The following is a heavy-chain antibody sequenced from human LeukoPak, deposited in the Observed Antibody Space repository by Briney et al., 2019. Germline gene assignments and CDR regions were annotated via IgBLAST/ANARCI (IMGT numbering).Heavy chain of an antibody. CDR3: ARGSPYSSSFCFDY. CDR2: IYYSGST. J-gene: IGHJ4*02. D-gene: IGHD6-6*01. Sequence: PSETLSLTCTVSGGPISSYYWGWIRQPPGKGLEWIGYIYYSGSTNYNPSLKSRVTISVDTSKNQFSLKLSSVTAAGTAVYYCARGSPYSSSFCFDYWGQGTLVTVSS. V-gene: IGHV4-59*01. CDR1: GGPISSYY.